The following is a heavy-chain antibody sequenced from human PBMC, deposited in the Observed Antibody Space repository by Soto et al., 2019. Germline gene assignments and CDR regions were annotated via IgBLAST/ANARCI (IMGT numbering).Heavy chain of an antibody. J-gene: IGHJ5*02. D-gene: IGHD3-3*01. CDR1: GGSISSYY. CDR2: IYYSGST. CDR3: ARDPPRYDFWSGYYSSGEFDP. Sequence: SETLSLTCTVSGGSISSYYWSWIRQPPGKGLEWIGYIYYSGSTNYNPSLKSRVTISVDTSKNQFSLKLSSVTAADTAVYYCARDPPRYDFWSGYYSSGEFDPWGQGXLVTGSS. V-gene: IGHV4-59*01.